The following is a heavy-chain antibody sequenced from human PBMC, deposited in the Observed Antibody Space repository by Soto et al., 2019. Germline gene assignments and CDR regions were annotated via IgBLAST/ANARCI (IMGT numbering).Heavy chain of an antibody. CDR1: GFTFSSYA. CDR3: AKDPSSGSAFDY. Sequence: GSLRLSCAASGFTFSSYAMSWVRQAPGKGLEWVSAISGSGGSTYYADSVKGRFTISRDNSKNTLYLQMNSLRAEDTAVYYCAKDPSSGSAFDYWGQGTLVTVSS. J-gene: IGHJ4*02. CDR2: ISGSGGST. D-gene: IGHD3-10*01. V-gene: IGHV3-23*01.